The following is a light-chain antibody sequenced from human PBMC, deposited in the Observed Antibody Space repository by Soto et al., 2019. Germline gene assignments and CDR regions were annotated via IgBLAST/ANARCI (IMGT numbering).Light chain of an antibody. CDR3: QQTYTAPWT. CDR1: QSITTY. V-gene: IGKV1-39*01. CDR2: SAS. J-gene: IGKJ1*01. Sequence: DIQMTQSPSSLSASVGDRVTITCRASQSITTYLNWSQQRPGKAPELLIYSASTLQSGVPSRFSGSGSGTDFTLTISSLQPEDFATYYCQQTYTAPWTFGQWTKVEIK.